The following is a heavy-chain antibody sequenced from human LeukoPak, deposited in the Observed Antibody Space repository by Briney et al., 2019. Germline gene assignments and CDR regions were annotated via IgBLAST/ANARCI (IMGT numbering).Heavy chain of an antibody. CDR1: GGSISSYY. D-gene: IGHD3-9*01. CDR2: IYYSGST. V-gene: IGHV4-59*01. Sequence: SETLSLTCTVSGGSISSYYWSWIRQPPGKGLEWIGYIYYSGSTNYNPSLKTRVTMSLDTSKNQFSLRLSSVTAADTAVYYCARDLTPGAKFDYWGQGILVTVSS. CDR3: ARDLTPGAKFDY. J-gene: IGHJ4*02.